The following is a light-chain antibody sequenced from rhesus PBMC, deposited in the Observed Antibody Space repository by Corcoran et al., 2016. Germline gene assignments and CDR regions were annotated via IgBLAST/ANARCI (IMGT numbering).Light chain of an antibody. Sequence: DIQMTQSPSSLSASVGDTVTITCRASQGISSYLNWFQQKPGKAPKLLIYAASILQSGVPSRFSGSGSGTDFTLTISSLHPEDFAAYYCQQHNSHPYSFGQGTKVEIK. CDR3: QQHNSHPYS. CDR2: AAS. V-gene: IGKV1-28*03. J-gene: IGKJ2*01. CDR1: QGISSY.